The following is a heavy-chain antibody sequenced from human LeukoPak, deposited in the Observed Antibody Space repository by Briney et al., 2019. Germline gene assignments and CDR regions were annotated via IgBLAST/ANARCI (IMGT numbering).Heavy chain of an antibody. CDR2: ISSSGSTI. CDR1: GFTFSSYE. Sequence: GGSLRLSCAASGFTFSSYEMNWVRQAPGKGLEWVSYISSSGSTIYYADSVKGRFTISRDNAKNSLYLQMNSLRADDTAVYYCARDQTAYGSGSYHEYYYYYGMDVWGQGTTVTVSS. CDR3: ARDQTAYGSGSYHEYYYYYGMDV. D-gene: IGHD3-10*01. J-gene: IGHJ6*02. V-gene: IGHV3-48*03.